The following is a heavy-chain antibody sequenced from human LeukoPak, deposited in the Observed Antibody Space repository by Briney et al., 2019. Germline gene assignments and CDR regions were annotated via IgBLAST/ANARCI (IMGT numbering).Heavy chain of an antibody. V-gene: IGHV4-31*03. D-gene: IGHD3-9*01. CDR3: ARSNYDILTGYPEYYFDY. Sequence: PSQTLSLTCTVSGGSISSGGYYWTWIRQYPGKGLEWIGYIYNSGSTYYNPSLKSRVTISVDTSKNQFSLKLRSVTAADTAVYYCARSNYDILTGYPEYYFDYWGQGTLVTVSS. CDR2: IYNSGST. CDR1: GGSISSGGYY. J-gene: IGHJ4*02.